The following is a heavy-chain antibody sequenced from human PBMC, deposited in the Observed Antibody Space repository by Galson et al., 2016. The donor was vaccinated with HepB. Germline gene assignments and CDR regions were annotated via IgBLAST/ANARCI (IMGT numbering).Heavy chain of an antibody. CDR1: GGAINSAYH. Sequence: TLSLTCSVSGGAINSAYHWSWNRPQPGKGLEWIGYISYTGLTNYNSSLKRRITMSIDTSKNQFSLWLSAVTAADMAIYYCARRPPDYLDSGSFYSGWFDPWGRGTLVTVSS. D-gene: IGHD3-10*01. CDR2: ISYTGLT. V-gene: IGHV4-31*03. J-gene: IGHJ5*02. CDR3: ARRPPDYLDSGSFYSGWFDP.